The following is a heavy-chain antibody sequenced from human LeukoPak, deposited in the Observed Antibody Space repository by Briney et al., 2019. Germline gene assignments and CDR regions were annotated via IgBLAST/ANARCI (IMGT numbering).Heavy chain of an antibody. D-gene: IGHD1-7*01. Sequence: GGSLRLSCAASGFTISSSAMSWVRQAPGKGLYWVSAISGSGTGTYYADSVKGRFTTSRDSSKNSLYLHMNSLRAEDTAVYYCAKEGGTGTRFDYWGQGTLVTVSS. CDR3: AKEGGTGTRFDY. V-gene: IGHV3-23*01. CDR2: ISGSGTGT. CDR1: GFTISSSA. J-gene: IGHJ4*02.